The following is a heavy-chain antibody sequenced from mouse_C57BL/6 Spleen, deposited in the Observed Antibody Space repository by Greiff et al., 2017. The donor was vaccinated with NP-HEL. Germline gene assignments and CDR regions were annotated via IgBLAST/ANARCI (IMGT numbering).Heavy chain of an antibody. Sequence: EVMLVESGGGLVKPGGSLKLSCAASGFTFSSYAMSWVRQTPEKRLEWVATISDGGSYTYYPDNVKGRFTISRDNAKNNLYLQMSHLKSDDTAMYYCARAYYSNFYFDYWGQGTTLTVSS. D-gene: IGHD2-5*01. CDR3: ARAYYSNFYFDY. J-gene: IGHJ2*01. CDR2: ISDGGSYT. V-gene: IGHV5-4*03. CDR1: GFTFSSYA.